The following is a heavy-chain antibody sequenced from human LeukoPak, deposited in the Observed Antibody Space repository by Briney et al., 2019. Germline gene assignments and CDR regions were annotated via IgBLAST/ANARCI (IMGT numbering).Heavy chain of an antibody. CDR1: GDSISSGDYY. D-gene: IGHD3-10*01. CDR3: ARERYGGSGSYELDY. V-gene: IGHV4-30-4*08. CDR2: IYYSGST. Sequence: SETLSLTCTVSGDSISSGDYYWSWIRQPPGKGLEWIGYIYYSGSTYYNPSLKGRVTISIDTSKNQFSLKLSSVTAADTAVYYCARERYGGSGSYELDYWGQGTLVTVSS. J-gene: IGHJ4*02.